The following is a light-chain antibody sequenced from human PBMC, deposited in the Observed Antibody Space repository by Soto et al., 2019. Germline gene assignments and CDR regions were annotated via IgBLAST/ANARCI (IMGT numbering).Light chain of an antibody. V-gene: IGKV3D-15*01. CDR3: QQRAGSST. J-gene: IGKJ5*01. CDR2: AAS. CDR1: QSVSSN. Sequence: EIVMTQSPATLSVSPGERATLSCRASQSVSSNLAWYQQKPGQAPRLLIYAASSRATGVPDRFSGSGSGTDFTLTLSSLEPEDFAVYYCQQRAGSSTFGQGTRLEIK.